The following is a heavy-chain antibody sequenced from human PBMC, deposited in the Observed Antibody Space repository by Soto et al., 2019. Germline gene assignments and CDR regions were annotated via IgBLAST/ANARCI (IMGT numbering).Heavy chain of an antibody. V-gene: IGHV4-4*02. CDR2: IYHSGST. CDR3: ARWAGRGSYYRSYDY. Sequence: PSETLSLTCAVSSVSISSSNWWSWVRQPPGKGLEWIGEIYHSGSTNYNPSLKSRVTISVDKSKNQISLKLSSVTAADTAVYYCARWAGRGSYYRSYDYWGQGTLVTVSS. D-gene: IGHD1-26*01. J-gene: IGHJ4*02. CDR1: SVSISSSNW.